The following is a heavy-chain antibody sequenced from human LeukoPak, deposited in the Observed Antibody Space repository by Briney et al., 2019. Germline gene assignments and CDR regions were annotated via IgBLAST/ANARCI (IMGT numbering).Heavy chain of an antibody. D-gene: IGHD4-17*01. J-gene: IGHJ4*02. CDR2: IYYSGST. CDR1: GFSISSYY. CDR3: ARVLYYGDYYFDY. V-gene: IGHV4-59*01. Sequence: PSETLSLTCTVSGFSISSYYWSWIRQPPGKGLEWIGYIYYSGSTNYNPSLKSRVTISVDTSRNQFSLKLSSVTAADTAVYYCARVLYYGDYYFDYWGQGTLVTVSS.